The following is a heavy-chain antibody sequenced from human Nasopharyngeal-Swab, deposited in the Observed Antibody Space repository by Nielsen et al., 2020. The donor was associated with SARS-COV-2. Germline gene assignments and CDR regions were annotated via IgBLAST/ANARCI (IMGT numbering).Heavy chain of an antibody. J-gene: IGHJ4*02. CDR2: IRSKAYGGTT. D-gene: IGHD3-16*02. V-gene: IGHV3-49*03. CDR3: TRGAIEYDYVWGSYRYAFDY. CDR1: GFTFGDYA. Sequence: GESLKISCTASGFTFGDYAMSWFRQAPGKGLEWVGFIRSKAYGGTTEYAASVKGRFTISRDDSKSIAYLQMNSPKTEDTAVYYCTRGAIEYDYVWGSYRYAFDYWGQGTLVTVSS.